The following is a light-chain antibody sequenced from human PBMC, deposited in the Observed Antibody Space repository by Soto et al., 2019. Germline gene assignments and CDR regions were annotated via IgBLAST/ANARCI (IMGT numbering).Light chain of an antibody. Sequence: DIQMTQSPSSLSASVGDSVTITCRASQSISTYLNWYQQKPGKAPNLLIYAASTLQSGVPSRISVSGSGTDFTLTISSLQPEDFATYYCQQSYSMLAFGGGTKVDIK. CDR3: QQSYSMLA. V-gene: IGKV1-39*01. CDR1: QSISTY. CDR2: AAS. J-gene: IGKJ4*01.